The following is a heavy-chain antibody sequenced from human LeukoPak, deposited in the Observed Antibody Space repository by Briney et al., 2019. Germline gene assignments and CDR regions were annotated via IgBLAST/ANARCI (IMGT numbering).Heavy chain of an antibody. CDR3: ARHLSSITSCPNY. D-gene: IGHD2-2*01. J-gene: IGHJ4*02. CDR2: IYPGNSYI. Sequence: NTGESLKISCKGSGYSFASYWIAWVRQMPGKGLEWMGVIYPGNSYITYSPSFQGQVTISADKSVSTAYLHWSSLKASDTAIYYCARHLSSITSCPNYWGQGTLVTVSS. V-gene: IGHV5-51*01. CDR1: GYSFASYW.